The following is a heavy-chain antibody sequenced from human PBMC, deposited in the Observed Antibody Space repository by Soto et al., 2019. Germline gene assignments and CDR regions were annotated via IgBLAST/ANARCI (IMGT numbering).Heavy chain of an antibody. D-gene: IGHD3-3*01. Sequence: PXEXLKIYRKSSGYXSSTYLLAWVRHMPGKGLELIGVIYPGDSDTRYSPSFEGRVTISGDKSFNTAYLQWGSLKASAPALYYCATHEPSTILGVVLTAGMDVWGQGTTVTVSS. J-gene: IGHJ6*02. V-gene: IGHV5-51*01. CDR1: GYXSSTYL. CDR2: IYPGDSDT. CDR3: ATHEPSTILGVVLTAGMDV.